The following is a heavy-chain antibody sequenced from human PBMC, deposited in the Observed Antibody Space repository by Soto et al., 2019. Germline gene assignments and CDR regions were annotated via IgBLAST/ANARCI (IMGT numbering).Heavy chain of an antibody. CDR3: ARGLSGSYFDY. CDR2: IYYSGST. CDR1: GGSISSGGYY. D-gene: IGHD3-10*01. Sequence: SETLSLTCTVSGGSISSGGYYWSWIRQHPGKGLGWIGYIYYSGSTYYNPSLKSRVTISVDTSKNQFSLKLSSVTAADTAVYYCARGLSGSYFDYWGQGTLVTVS. V-gene: IGHV4-31*03. J-gene: IGHJ4*02.